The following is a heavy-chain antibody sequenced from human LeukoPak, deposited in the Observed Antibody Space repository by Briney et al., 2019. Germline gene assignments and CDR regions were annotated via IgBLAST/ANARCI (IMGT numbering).Heavy chain of an antibody. J-gene: IGHJ6*03. CDR1: GYTFTGFY. Sequence: ASVKVSCKASGYTFTGFYIHWVRQAPGQGLEWMGWINPNSGGTNYAQEFQGRVTMTRDTSISTAYMELSRRRSDDTAVYYCAREPGASSSSGGHYCYYYYMDVWGKGTTVTVSS. D-gene: IGHD6-6*01. CDR3: AREPGASSSSGGHYCYYYYMDV. V-gene: IGHV1-2*02. CDR2: INPNSGGT.